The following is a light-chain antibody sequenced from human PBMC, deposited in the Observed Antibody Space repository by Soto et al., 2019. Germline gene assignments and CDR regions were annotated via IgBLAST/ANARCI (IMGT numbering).Light chain of an antibody. J-gene: IGLJ2*01. CDR3: SSYTSSSTPGV. V-gene: IGLV2-14*01. CDR1: SSDDGGYNY. CDR2: DVS. Sequence: QSALTQTASVSGSPGQSITISCTGTSSDDGGYNYVSWYQQHPGKAPKLMIYDVSNRPSGVSNRFSGSKSGNTASLTISGLQAVDEADYYCSSYTSSSTPGVFGGGTKLTVL.